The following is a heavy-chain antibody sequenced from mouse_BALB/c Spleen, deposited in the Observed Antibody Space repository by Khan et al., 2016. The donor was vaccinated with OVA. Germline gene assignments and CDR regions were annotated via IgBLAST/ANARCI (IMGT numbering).Heavy chain of an antibody. CDR2: ILPGSNSS. J-gene: IGHJ3*01. CDR3: ARGNYYGRTSWFGY. D-gene: IGHD1-1*01. CDR1: GYTFSSYW. Sequence: VELVESGAELMKPGASVKISCKATGYTFSSYWIEWVKQRPGHGLEWIGGILPGSNSSNYNERFKGKATITADTSSNTAYLQLSSLTSEDSVIYYGARGNYYGRTSWFGYWGQGTLVTVSA. V-gene: IGHV1-9*01.